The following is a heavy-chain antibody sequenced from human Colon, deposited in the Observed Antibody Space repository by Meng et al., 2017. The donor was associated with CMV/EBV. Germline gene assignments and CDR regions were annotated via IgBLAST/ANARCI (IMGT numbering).Heavy chain of an antibody. CDR3: ARTQLWFGASYYSDY. V-gene: IGHV4-59*01. CDR2: IYYTVAT. Sequence: SETLSLTCTVSGGSISPYYWSWIRQPPGKGLEWIGYIYYTVATAYNPSLKSRVTISVDASKIQVSLKVRSGTAADTAVYFCARTQLWFGASYYSDYWGQGTLVTVSS. D-gene: IGHD3-10*01. J-gene: IGHJ4*02. CDR1: GGSISPYY.